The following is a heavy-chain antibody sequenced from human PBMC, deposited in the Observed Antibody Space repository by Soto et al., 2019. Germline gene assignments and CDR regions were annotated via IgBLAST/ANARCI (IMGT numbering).Heavy chain of an antibody. V-gene: IGHV1-69*01. J-gene: IGHJ4*02. CDR2: IIPMFGTP. CDR1: GDAFTNYI. Sequence: QVQLVQSGAEVKKPGSSVKVSCKASGDAFTNYIFDWVRQAPGQGLEWMGGIIPMFGTPKYAQTFQDRVTISSDVSTGTAYLELTSLRFDDTAVYYCARGRDQPPVGLYFDSWGEGTRVTVSS. CDR3: ARGRDQPPVGLYFDS. D-gene: IGHD1-26*01.